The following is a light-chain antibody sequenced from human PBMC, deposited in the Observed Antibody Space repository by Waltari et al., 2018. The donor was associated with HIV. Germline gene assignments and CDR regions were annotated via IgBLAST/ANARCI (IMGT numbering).Light chain of an antibody. J-gene: IGLJ1*01. CDR1: NIGSHS. CDR2: YND. Sequence: SYILTQPPSVSVAPGKTASITCGGNNIGSHSVHWYQQKPGQAPVLVIYYNDDRPSGSPERFSGSKSGNTATLTISSVEAGDEADYYCQLWDTSTDHYVFGTGTKVTVL. CDR3: QLWDTSTDHYV. V-gene: IGLV3-21*04.